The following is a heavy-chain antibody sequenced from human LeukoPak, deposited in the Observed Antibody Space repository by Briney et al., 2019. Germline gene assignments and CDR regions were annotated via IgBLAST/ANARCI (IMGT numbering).Heavy chain of an antibody. CDR1: GFIFSNYV. Sequence: GGSLRLPCAASGFIFSNYVTHWVRQAPGKGLEWVAVISYDGSQKYHADSVKGRFIISRDNSKNTLYLQMNSLRVEDTAVYFCAYDGAAWGQGTLVSVSS. CDR2: ISYDGSQK. CDR3: AYDGAA. D-gene: IGHD3-16*01. V-gene: IGHV3-30*04. J-gene: IGHJ5*02.